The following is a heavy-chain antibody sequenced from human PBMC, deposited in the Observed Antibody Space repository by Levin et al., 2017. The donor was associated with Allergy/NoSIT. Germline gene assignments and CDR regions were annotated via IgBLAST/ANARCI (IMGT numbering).Heavy chain of an antibody. V-gene: IGHV1-69*01. CDR2: IIPIFGTA. D-gene: IGHD5-24*01. CDR1: GGTFSSYA. CDR3: ARDRIGRGGYNLVY. Sequence: KISCKASGGTFSSYAISWVRQAPGQGLEWMGGIIPIFGTANYAQKFQGRVTITADESTSTAYMELSSLRSEDTAVYYCARDRIGRGGYNLVYWGQGTLVTVSS. J-gene: IGHJ4*02.